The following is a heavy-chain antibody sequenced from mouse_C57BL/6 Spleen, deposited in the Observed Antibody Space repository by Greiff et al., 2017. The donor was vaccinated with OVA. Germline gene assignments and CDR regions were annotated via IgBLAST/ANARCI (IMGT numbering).Heavy chain of an antibody. D-gene: IGHD1-1*01. Sequence: QVQLKESGAELVKPGASVKLSCKASGYTFTEYTIHWVKQRSGQGLEWIGWFYPGSGSITYNEKFQDKATLTADKSSSTVYMELSRLTSEDSAVYFCAGHEAYYYGSSYDYWGKGTTLTVSS. V-gene: IGHV1-62-2*01. CDR1: GYTFTEYT. CDR2: FYPGSGSI. CDR3: AGHEAYYYGSSYDY. J-gene: IGHJ2*01.